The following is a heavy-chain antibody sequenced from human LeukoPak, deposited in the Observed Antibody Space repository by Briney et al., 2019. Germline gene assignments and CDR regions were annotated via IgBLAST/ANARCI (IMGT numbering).Heavy chain of an antibody. D-gene: IGHD3-9*01. V-gene: IGHV4-34*01. CDR3: ARAVGDILTGYHYYYYMDV. J-gene: IGHJ6*03. CDR2: IYHSGST. Sequence: SETLSLTCAVYGGSFSGYYWSWIRQPPGKGLEWIGSIYHSGSTYYNPSLKSRVTISVDTSKNQFSLKLSSVTAADTAVYYCARAVGDILTGYHYYYYMDVWGKGTTVTVSS. CDR1: GGSFSGYY.